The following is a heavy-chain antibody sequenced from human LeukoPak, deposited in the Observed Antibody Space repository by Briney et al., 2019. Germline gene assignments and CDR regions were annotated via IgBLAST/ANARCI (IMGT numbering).Heavy chain of an antibody. CDR2: INPSGGST. CDR1: GYTFTSYY. Sequence: ASVKVSCKASGYTFTSYYMHCVRQAPGQGLEWMGIINPSGGSTSYAQKFQGRVTMTRDMSTSTVYMELSSLRSEDTAVYYCARTYLGYSSSWSHFDYWGQGTLVTVSS. J-gene: IGHJ4*02. CDR3: ARTYLGYSSSWSHFDY. D-gene: IGHD6-13*01. V-gene: IGHV1-46*01.